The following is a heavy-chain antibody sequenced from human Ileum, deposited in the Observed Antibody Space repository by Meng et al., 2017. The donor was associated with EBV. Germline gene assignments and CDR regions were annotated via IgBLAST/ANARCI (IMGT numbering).Heavy chain of an antibody. CDR2: INAGNGNT. Sequence: QVQLVQSGAEVKKPGASVKVSCKTSGYSFTTYAMHWVRQALGQRLEWMGWINAGNGNTKYSEKFQSRVTITRDTAASTAYMELSSLRSEDTAVYYCARTGCSSSSCYDYWGQGTLVTVSS. D-gene: IGHD2-2*01. V-gene: IGHV1-3*01. CDR1: GYSFTTYA. CDR3: ARTGCSSSSCYDY. J-gene: IGHJ4*02.